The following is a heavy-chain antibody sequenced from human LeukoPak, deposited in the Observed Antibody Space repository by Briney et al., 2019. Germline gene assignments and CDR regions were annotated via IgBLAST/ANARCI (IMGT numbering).Heavy chain of an antibody. CDR3: ARGGSSSSWSLDFDY. D-gene: IGHD6-13*01. CDR2: ISSSGSTI. CDR1: GFTFSSYE. V-gene: IGHV3-48*03. Sequence: PGGSLRLSCAASGFTFSSYEMNWVRQAPGKGLEWVSYISSSGSTIYYADSVKGRLTISRDNAKNSLYQQMNSLRADDTAVYYYARGGSSSSWSLDFDYWGQGTLVTVSS. J-gene: IGHJ4*02.